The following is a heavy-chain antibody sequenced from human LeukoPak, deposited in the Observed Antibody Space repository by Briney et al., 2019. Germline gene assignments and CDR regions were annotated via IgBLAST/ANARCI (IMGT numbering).Heavy chain of an antibody. V-gene: IGHV3-48*03. CDR1: GFTFSSYE. Sequence: GGSLRLSCAASGFTFSSYEMNWVRQAPGKGLEGVSYISSSGTTIYYTDSVKGRITISRDNAKNSLYLQMNSLRAEDTAVYYCARGRQSGYYYFDYWGQGTLVTVSS. CDR2: ISSSGTTI. J-gene: IGHJ4*02. CDR3: ARGRQSGYYYFDY. D-gene: IGHD3-3*01.